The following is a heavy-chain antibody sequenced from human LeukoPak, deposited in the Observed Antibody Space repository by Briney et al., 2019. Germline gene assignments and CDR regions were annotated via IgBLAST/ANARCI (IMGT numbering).Heavy chain of an antibody. J-gene: IGHJ4*02. V-gene: IGHV3-20*04. D-gene: IGHD3-16*02. Sequence: GGSLRLSCAASGFNFDDYGMSWVRQAPGKGLEWVSGINWNGGSTGYADSVKGRFTISRDNAKNSLYLQMSSLRAEDTALYYCVRGVSGRYLFDYWGQGTLVTVSS. CDR3: VRGVSGRYLFDY. CDR2: INWNGGST. CDR1: GFNFDDYG.